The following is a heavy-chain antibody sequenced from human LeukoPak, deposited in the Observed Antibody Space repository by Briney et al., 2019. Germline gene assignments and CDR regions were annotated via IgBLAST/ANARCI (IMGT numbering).Heavy chain of an antibody. CDR3: ARSRVRGVTLPFDY. Sequence: GASVKVSCKASGYTFTGYYMHWVRQAPGQGLEWMGWINPNSGGTNYAQKFQGRVTMTRDTSISTAYMELSRLRSDDTAVYYCARSRVRGVTLPFDYRGQGTLVTVSS. CDR2: INPNSGGT. D-gene: IGHD3-10*01. J-gene: IGHJ4*02. CDR1: GYTFTGYY. V-gene: IGHV1-2*02.